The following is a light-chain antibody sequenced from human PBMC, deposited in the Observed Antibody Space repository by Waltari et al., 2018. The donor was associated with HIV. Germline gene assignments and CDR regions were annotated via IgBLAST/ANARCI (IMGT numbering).Light chain of an antibody. J-gene: IGLJ3*02. V-gene: IGLV7-46*01. CDR2: DTT. Sequence: QAVVTQEPSLTVSPGGTVTLTCESSTGPVTNGHYPYWLQQRPGQAPMTLIFDTTKTHSWTPARFSGSLLGGKSALTLSGSQPDDEAEYYCFLSYNGARVFGGGTRVTVL. CDR1: TGPVTNGHY. CDR3: FLSYNGARV.